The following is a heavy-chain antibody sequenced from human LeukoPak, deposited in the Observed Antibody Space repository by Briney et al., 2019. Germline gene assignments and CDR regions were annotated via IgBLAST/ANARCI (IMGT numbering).Heavy chain of an antibody. Sequence: GGSLRLSCAASGFTFSSYEMNWVRQAPGKGLEWVSYISSSGSTIYYADSVKGRFTISRDNAKNSLYLQMNSLRAEDTAVYYCARGLRANTAMVNAYYYYMDVWGKGTTVTISS. CDR1: GFTFSSYE. D-gene: IGHD5-18*01. J-gene: IGHJ6*03. V-gene: IGHV3-48*03. CDR2: ISSSGSTI. CDR3: ARGLRANTAMVNAYYYYMDV.